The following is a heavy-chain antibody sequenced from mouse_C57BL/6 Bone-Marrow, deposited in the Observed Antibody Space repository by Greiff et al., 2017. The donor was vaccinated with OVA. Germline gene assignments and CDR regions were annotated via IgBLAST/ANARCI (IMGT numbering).Heavy chain of an antibody. V-gene: IGHV1-19*01. CDR1: GYTFTDYY. CDR3: ARRAYYYGSRHWYFDV. D-gene: IGHD1-1*01. Sequence: VQLQQSGPVLVKPGASVKMSCKASGYTFTDYYMNWVKQSHGKSLEWIGVINPYNGGTSYNQQFKGKATLTVDKSSSTDDMELNSLTSEDSAVYYCARRAYYYGSRHWYFDVWGTGTTVTVSS. CDR2: INPYNGGT. J-gene: IGHJ1*03.